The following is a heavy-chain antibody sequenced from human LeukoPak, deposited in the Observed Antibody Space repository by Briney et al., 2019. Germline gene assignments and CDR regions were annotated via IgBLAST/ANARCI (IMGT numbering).Heavy chain of an antibody. D-gene: IGHD3-3*01. J-gene: IGHJ4*02. CDR1: GVSFSGYY. Sequence: SETLSLTCAVYGVSFSGYYWSWIRQPPGKGLEWIGEINHSGSTNYNPSLKSRVTISVDTSKNQFSLKLSSVTAADTAVYYCARVGLTIFGVVKGFDYWGQGTLVTVSS. CDR3: ARVGLTIFGVVKGFDY. CDR2: INHSGST. V-gene: IGHV4-34*01.